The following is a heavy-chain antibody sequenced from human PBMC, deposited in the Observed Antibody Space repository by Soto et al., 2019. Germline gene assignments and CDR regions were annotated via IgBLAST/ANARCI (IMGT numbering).Heavy chain of an antibody. V-gene: IGHV3-23*01. J-gene: IGHJ4*02. D-gene: IGHD6-19*01. CDR3: AKDLIGAVAGSHFDY. CDR1: GFTFSSYA. Sequence: AGGSLRLSCAASGFTFSSYAMSWVRQAPGKGLEWVSAISGSGGSTYYADSVKGRFTISRDNSKNTLYLQMNSLRAEDTAVYYCAKDLIGAVAGSHFDYWGQGTLVTVSS. CDR2: ISGSGGST.